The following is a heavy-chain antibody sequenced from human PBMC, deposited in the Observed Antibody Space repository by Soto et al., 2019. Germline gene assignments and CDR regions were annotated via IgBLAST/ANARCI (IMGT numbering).Heavy chain of an antibody. J-gene: IGHJ5*02. CDR2: ISGSGSDI. D-gene: IGHD3-16*02. Sequence: EVQLVESGGGLVQPGGSLRLSCAASGFTFSSYSINWVRQAPGKGLEWVSSISGSGSDIYYAESVKGRFTISRDNAKNSLYLQMNSLRAEDTAVYYCARAGDYDYIWGSYRADWFDPWGQGTLVTVSS. V-gene: IGHV3-21*06. CDR3: ARAGDYDYIWGSYRADWFDP. CDR1: GFTFSSYS.